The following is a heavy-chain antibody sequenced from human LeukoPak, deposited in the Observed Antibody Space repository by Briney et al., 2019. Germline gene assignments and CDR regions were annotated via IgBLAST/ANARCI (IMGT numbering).Heavy chain of an antibody. J-gene: IGHJ4*02. CDR1: GGSINNNKW. Sequence: SETLSLTCVVSGGSINNNKWWSWVRQPPGKGLEWIGEIYQSGSTNYNPSLKSRVTISVDKSKNHFSLRLSSVTAADTAVYYCARGTAALDYWGQGTLVTVSS. D-gene: IGHD6-13*01. V-gene: IGHV4-4*02. CDR3: ARGTAALDY. CDR2: IYQSGST.